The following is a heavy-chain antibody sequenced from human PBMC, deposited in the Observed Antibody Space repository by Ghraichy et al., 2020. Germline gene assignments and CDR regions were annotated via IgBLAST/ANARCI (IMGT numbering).Heavy chain of an antibody. CDR2: INSGGTNM. Sequence: GGSLRLSCAASGFTFSRYWMHWVRQAPGEGLVWVSRINSGGTNMIYADSVKGRFTISRDHAKHTLYLQMNSLRAEDTAVYSCAREYCRGGSCFFGTGGSHFYYWGQGTLVTVSS. J-gene: IGHJ4*02. V-gene: IGHV3-74*01. CDR1: GFTFSRYW. D-gene: IGHD2-15*01. CDR3: AREYCRGGSCFFGTGGSHFYY.